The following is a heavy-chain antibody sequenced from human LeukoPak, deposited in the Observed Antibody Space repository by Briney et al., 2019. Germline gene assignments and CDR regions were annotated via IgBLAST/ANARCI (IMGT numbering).Heavy chain of an antibody. CDR2: IKQDGSEK. CDR3: ARLQYSFLYGSGSYGVDY. CDR1: GFTSSSYW. D-gene: IGHD3-10*01. Sequence: GGSLRLSCAASGFTSSSYWMSSVRQARGQGLEWVANIKQDGSEKYYVDSVKGRFTISRDNAKNSLYLQMNSLRAEDTAVYYCARLQYSFLYGSGSYGVDYWGQGTLVTVSS. V-gene: IGHV3-7*01. J-gene: IGHJ4*02.